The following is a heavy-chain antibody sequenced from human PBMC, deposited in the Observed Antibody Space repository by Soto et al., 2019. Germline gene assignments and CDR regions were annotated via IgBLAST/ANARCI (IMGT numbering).Heavy chain of an antibody. D-gene: IGHD3-10*01. J-gene: IGHJ4*02. Sequence: QVQLVESGGGVVQPGRSLRLSCAASGFTFSSYGMHWVRQAPGKGLEWVAGISYDGSNKYYADSVKGRFTISRDNSKNTLYLQMNSLRAEDTAVYYCAKGGHLGSENYYNPYYFDSWGQGTLVTVSS. CDR3: AKGGHLGSENYYNPYYFDS. V-gene: IGHV3-30*18. CDR2: ISYDGSNK. CDR1: GFTFSSYG.